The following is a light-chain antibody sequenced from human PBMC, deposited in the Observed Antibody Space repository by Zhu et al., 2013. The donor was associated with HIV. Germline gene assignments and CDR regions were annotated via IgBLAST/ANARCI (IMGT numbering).Light chain of an antibody. Sequence: EIVMTQSPATLSVSPGERATLSCRASQSVSSSHLAWYQQKPGQAPRLLIHGASSRAAGIPDRFSGSGSGTDFTLTISRLDSEDFAVYYCQQYGSSPGTFGQGTKVEIK. J-gene: IGKJ1*01. CDR3: QQYGSSPGT. V-gene: IGKV3-20*01. CDR2: GAS. CDR1: QSVSSSH.